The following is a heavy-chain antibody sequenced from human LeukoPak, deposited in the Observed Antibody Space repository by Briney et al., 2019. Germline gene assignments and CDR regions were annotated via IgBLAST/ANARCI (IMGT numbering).Heavy chain of an antibody. CDR3: AKAANGIAVAGYYYYGLDV. D-gene: IGHD6-19*01. CDR1: GFTFSSYG. CDR2: ISYDGSSK. V-gene: IGHV3-30*18. Sequence: GGSLRLSCAASGFTFSSYGMHWVRQAPGKGLEWVAVISYDGSSKYYADSVKGRFAISRDNSKNTLYLQVNSLRAEDTAVYYCAKAANGIAVAGYYYYGLDVWGQGTTVTVSS. J-gene: IGHJ6*02.